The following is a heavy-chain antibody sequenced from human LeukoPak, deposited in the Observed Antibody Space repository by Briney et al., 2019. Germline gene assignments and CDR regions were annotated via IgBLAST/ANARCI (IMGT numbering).Heavy chain of an antibody. V-gene: IGHV3-21*01. CDR1: GFTFSSYS. D-gene: IGHD2-15*01. J-gene: IGHJ4*02. Sequence: GGSLRLSCAASGFTFSSYSMNWVRQAPGKGLEWVSSISSSSSYIYYADSVKGRFTISRDNAKNSLYLQMSSLRAEDTAVYYCARARVASQRGASFDYWGQGTLVTVSS. CDR3: ARARVASQRGASFDY. CDR2: ISSSSSYI.